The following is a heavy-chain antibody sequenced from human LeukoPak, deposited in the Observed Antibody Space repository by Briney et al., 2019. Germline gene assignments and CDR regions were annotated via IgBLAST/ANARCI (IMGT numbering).Heavy chain of an antibody. Sequence: ASVKVSCKASGYTFTSYYMHWVRQAPGKGLEWMGGFDPEDGETIYAQKFQGRVTMTEDTSTDTAYMELSSLRSEDTAVYYCAGSGYSYGYFDYWGQGTLVTVSS. CDR2: FDPEDGET. V-gene: IGHV1-24*01. CDR3: AGSGYSYGYFDY. J-gene: IGHJ4*02. D-gene: IGHD5-18*01. CDR1: GYTFTSYY.